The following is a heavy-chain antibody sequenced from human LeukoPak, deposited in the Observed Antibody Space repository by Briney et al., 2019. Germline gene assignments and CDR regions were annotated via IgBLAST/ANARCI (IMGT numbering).Heavy chain of an antibody. J-gene: IGHJ4*02. Sequence: SETLSLTCTVSGYSISSGYYWGWIQQPPGKGLEWIGSIYHSGSTYYNPSLKSRVTISVDTSKNQFSLKLSSVTAADTAVYYCARVEAAHFDYWGQGTLVTVSS. CDR3: ARVEAAHFDY. V-gene: IGHV4-38-2*02. D-gene: IGHD2-15*01. CDR2: IYHSGST. CDR1: GYSISSGYY.